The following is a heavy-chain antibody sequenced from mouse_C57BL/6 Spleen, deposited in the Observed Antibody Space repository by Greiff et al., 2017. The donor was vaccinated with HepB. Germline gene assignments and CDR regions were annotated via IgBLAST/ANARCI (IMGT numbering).Heavy chain of an antibody. Sequence: EVQLVESGGGLVKPGGSLKLSCAASGFTFSSYTMSWVRQTPEKRLEWVATISGGGGNTYYPDSVKGRFTISRDNAKNTLYLQMSSLRSEDTALYYCARHYDGSSYDYWGQGTTLTVSS. CDR3: ARHYDGSSYDY. CDR2: ISGGGGNT. V-gene: IGHV5-9*01. J-gene: IGHJ2*01. CDR1: GFTFSSYT. D-gene: IGHD1-1*01.